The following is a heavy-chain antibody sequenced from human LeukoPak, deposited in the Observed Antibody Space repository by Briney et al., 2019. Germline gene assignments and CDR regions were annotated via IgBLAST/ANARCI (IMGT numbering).Heavy chain of an antibody. CDR3: ASDSYSPEYFQH. D-gene: IGHD2-15*01. V-gene: IGHV3-66*01. Sequence: GGSLTLSCAASGFSVSNNYMSWVRQAPGKGLEWVSVIYSGGSTFYADSVKGRFTISRDNSKNTLYLQMNSLRAEDTAVYYCASDSYSPEYFQHWGQGTLVTVSS. CDR2: IYSGGST. J-gene: IGHJ1*01. CDR1: GFSVSNNY.